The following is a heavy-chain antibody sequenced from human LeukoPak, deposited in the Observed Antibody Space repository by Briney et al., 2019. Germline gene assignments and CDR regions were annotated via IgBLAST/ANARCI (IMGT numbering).Heavy chain of an antibody. CDR2: ISSSSSYI. V-gene: IGHV3-21*01. Sequence: PGGSLRLSCAASGFTFSSYSMNWVGQAPGKGLEWVSSISSSSSYIYYADSMKGRITISRDNAKNSLYLQMNSLRAEDTAVYYCARRMYYYDSSGYGDFDYWGQGTLVTVSS. CDR1: GFTFSSYS. J-gene: IGHJ4*02. CDR3: ARRMYYYDSSGYGDFDY. D-gene: IGHD3-22*01.